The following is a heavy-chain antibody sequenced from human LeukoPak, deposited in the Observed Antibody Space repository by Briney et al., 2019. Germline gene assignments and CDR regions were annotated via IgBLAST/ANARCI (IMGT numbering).Heavy chain of an antibody. CDR1: EFTFNNYC. CDR3: VKGGGPRGFDY. Sequence: GGSLRLSCAASEFTFNNYCMHWVRQAPGKGLVWVSRIDSDGSSTRYADAVKGRFTISRDSAKNTLYLQMNSLRAEDTAIYYCVKGGGPRGFDYWGQGILVTVSS. J-gene: IGHJ4*02. V-gene: IGHV3-74*01. CDR2: IDSDGSST. D-gene: IGHD3-10*01.